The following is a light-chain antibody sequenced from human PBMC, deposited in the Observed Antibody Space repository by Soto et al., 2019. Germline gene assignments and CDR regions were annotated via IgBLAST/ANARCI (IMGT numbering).Light chain of an antibody. CDR1: QSISTW. CDR3: REYNNHGT. J-gene: IGKJ1*01. CDR2: DVS. V-gene: IGKV1-5*01. Sequence: MTHSPARFGPSVGCGGTITFRASQSISTWWAWYQQKPGKAPKLLIYDVSSLESGVPSRFSCSGSGTEFTRSCASVQPDDCATDCCREYNNHGTFGQGTKVDIK.